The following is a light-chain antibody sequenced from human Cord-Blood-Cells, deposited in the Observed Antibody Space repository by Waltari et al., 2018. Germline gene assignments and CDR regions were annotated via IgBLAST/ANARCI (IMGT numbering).Light chain of an antibody. Sequence: PGQSTTISCTGTSSDVGSYNLVSWYQQHPGKAPKLMIYEVSKRPSGVSNRFSGSKSGNTASLTISGLQAEDEADYYCCSYAGSNWVFGGGTKLTVL. J-gene: IGLJ3*02. V-gene: IGLV2-23*02. CDR2: EVS. CDR1: SSDVGSYNL. CDR3: CSYAGSNWV.